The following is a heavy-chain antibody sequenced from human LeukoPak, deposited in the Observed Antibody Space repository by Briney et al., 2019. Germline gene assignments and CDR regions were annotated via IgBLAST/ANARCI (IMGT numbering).Heavy chain of an antibody. J-gene: IGHJ3*02. CDR2: ISYDGSNK. Sequence: PGGSLRLSCTASGFTFGDYAMSWVRQAPGKGLEWVAVISYDGSNKYYADSVKGRFTISRDNSKNTLYLQMNSLRAEDTAVYYCARDGSRNKRDDAFDIWGQGTMVTVSS. CDR3: ARDGSRNKRDDAFDI. CDR1: GFTFGDYA. V-gene: IGHV3-30-3*01. D-gene: IGHD1-26*01.